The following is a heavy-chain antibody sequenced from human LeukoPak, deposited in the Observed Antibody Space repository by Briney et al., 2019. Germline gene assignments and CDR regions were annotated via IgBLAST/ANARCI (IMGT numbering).Heavy chain of an antibody. V-gene: IGHV7-4-1*02. J-gene: IGHJ4*02. CDR3: AREAKCSGGSCYDTHFDY. CDR1: GYTFTSYA. CDR2: INTNTGNP. D-gene: IGHD2-15*01. Sequence: GASVKVSCKASGYTFTSYAMNWVRQAPGQGLEWMGWINTNTGNPTYAQGFTGRFVFSLDTSVSTAYLQISSLKAEDTAVYYCAREAKCSGGSCYDTHFDYWGQGTLVTVSS.